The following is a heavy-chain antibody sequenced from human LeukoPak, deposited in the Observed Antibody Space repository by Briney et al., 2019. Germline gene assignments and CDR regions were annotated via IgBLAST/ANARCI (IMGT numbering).Heavy chain of an antibody. CDR2: ISGSGGYT. J-gene: IGHJ6*04. Sequence: GGSLRLSCAASGFTFRSHGMSWVRQAPGKGLKWVSVISGSGGYTYYVDSVRGRFTISRDNSKNTLYLQMNSLRAEDTAVYYCAKYWGAYGDYRGRYMDVWGKGTTVTVSS. CDR1: GFTFRSHG. D-gene: IGHD4-17*01. V-gene: IGHV3-23*01. CDR3: AKYWGAYGDYRGRYMDV.